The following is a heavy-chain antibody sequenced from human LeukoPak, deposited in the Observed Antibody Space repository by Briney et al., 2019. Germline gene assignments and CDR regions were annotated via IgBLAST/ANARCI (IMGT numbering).Heavy chain of an antibody. Sequence: PSETLSLTCAVYGGSFSGYYWSWIRQPPGKGLEWIGEINHSGSTNYNPSLKSRVTISVDTSKNQFSLKLSSVTAADTAVYYCASSWVWPRLDYWGQGTLVTVSS. V-gene: IGHV4-34*01. J-gene: IGHJ4*02. CDR2: INHSGST. CDR1: GGSFSGYY. D-gene: IGHD2-21*01. CDR3: ASSWVWPRLDY.